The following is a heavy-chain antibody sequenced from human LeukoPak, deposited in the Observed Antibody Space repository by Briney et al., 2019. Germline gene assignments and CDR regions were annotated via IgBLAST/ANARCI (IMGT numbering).Heavy chain of an antibody. CDR2: INPSGGST. CDR3: ARVGDSGGYYVYFDY. J-gene: IGHJ4*02. V-gene: IGHV1-46*04. Sequence: GASVKVSCKASGYTFTIYYMYSVRQAPGQGLEWMGIINPSGGSTSYAEKLQGRVTMTRDMSTSTVYMEMSSLRSEDTAVYYCARVGDSGGYYVYFDYWGQGTLVTVSS. CDR1: GYTFTIYY. D-gene: IGHD3-22*01.